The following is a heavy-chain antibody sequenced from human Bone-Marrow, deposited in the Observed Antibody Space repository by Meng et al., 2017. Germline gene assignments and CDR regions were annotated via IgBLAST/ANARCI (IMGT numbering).Heavy chain of an antibody. J-gene: IGHJ5*02. V-gene: IGHV4-34*01. CDR3: ARGVVRNWNYLP. D-gene: IGHD1-7*01. CDR2: INHSGST. CDR1: GGSFSGYY. Sequence: QVQLQQWGAGLLKPSEHLSLTCAVYGGSFSGYYWSWIRQPPGKGLGWIGEINHSGSTNYNPSLKSRVTISVDTSKNQFSQKLSSVTAADTAVYYCARGVVRNWNYLPWGQGTLVTVSS.